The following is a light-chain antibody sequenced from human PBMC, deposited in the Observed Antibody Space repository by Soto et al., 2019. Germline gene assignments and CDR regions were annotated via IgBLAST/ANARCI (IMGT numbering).Light chain of an antibody. V-gene: IGKV3-15*01. Sequence: EIVMTQSPATLSVSPGERATLSCRASQSVSSNLAWYQQKPGQAPRLLIYGASTRATGIPARFSGSGSGTEYTLTISSLQSEDFAVYYCQPYNNRPPWTFGQGTKVEIK. J-gene: IGKJ1*01. CDR2: GAS. CDR1: QSVSSN. CDR3: QPYNNRPPWT.